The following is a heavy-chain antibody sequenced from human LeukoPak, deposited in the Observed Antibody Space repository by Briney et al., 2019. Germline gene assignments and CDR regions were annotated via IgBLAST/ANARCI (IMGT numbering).Heavy chain of an antibody. CDR2: ISAYNGNT. Sequence: ASVKVSCKASGYTFTSYGISWVRQAPGQGLEWMGWISAYNGNTNYAQKLQGRVTMTTDTSTSTAYMELRSLRSDDTAVYYCARVSRYFDWLPYNYGMGVWGKGTTVTVSS. V-gene: IGHV1-18*04. J-gene: IGHJ6*04. CDR3: ARVSRYFDWLPYNYGMGV. CDR1: GYTFTSYG. D-gene: IGHD3-9*01.